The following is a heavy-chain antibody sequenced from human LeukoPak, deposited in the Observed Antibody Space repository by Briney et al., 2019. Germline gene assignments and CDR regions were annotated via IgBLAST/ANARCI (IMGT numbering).Heavy chain of an antibody. CDR3: ARHVSNYYDSSQFDY. Sequence: SETLSLTCIVPGGSISSSSYYWGWIRQPPGKGLEWIGNIYYSGSTHYNPSLKSRVTISVDTSKNQFSLKLSSVTAADTAVYYCARHVSNYYDSSQFDYWGQGTLVTVSS. J-gene: IGHJ4*02. CDR1: GGSISSSSYY. D-gene: IGHD3-22*01. CDR2: IYYSGST. V-gene: IGHV4-39*01.